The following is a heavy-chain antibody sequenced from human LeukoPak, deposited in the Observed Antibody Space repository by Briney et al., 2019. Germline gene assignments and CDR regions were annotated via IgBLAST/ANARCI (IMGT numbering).Heavy chain of an antibody. CDR3: ARDSSTYYYDSSGHDAFDI. CDR2: IYTSGST. D-gene: IGHD3-22*01. V-gene: IGHV4-4*07. Sequence: PSETLSLTCTVSGGSISSYYWSWIRQPAGKGLEWIGRIYTSGSTNYNPSLKSRVTMSVDTSKNQFSLKLSSVTAADTAVYYCARDSSTYYYDSSGHDAFDIWGQGTTVTVSS. J-gene: IGHJ3*02. CDR1: GGSISSYY.